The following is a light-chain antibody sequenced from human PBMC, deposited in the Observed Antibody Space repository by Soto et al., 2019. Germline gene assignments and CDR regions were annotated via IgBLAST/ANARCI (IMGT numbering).Light chain of an antibody. CDR3: AAWDDSLNAFYF. J-gene: IGLJ1*01. V-gene: IGLV1-44*01. CDR1: SSNIGKNT. Sequence: QSVLTQPPSASGTPGQRVTVSCSGSSSNIGKNTVNWYQHLPGTAPKLLIYSNDQRPSGVPDRFSGSKSGTSASLAISGLQSEDEADYSCAAWDDSLNAFYFFGPGPKVTAL. CDR2: SND.